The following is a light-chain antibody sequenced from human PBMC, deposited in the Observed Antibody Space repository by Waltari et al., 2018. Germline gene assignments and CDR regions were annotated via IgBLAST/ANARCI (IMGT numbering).Light chain of an antibody. Sequence: EIVLTQSPATLSLSPGERATLSCRASQTVRSFLAWYQQKPGQDPRLLIFDAYSRAPGIPDKFRGSGSGTDFTLTVSNLEPEDFAVYYCLQRSNWPYTFGQGTRVEIK. V-gene: IGKV3-11*01. CDR2: DAY. J-gene: IGKJ2*01. CDR3: LQRSNWPYT. CDR1: QTVRSF.